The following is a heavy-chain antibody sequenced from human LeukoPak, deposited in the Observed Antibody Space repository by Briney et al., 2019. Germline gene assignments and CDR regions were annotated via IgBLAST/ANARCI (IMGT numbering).Heavy chain of an antibody. CDR3: ARESGRHYHSSRYYYSECRFDP. CDR1: GGSISSYY. V-gene: IGHV4-59*01. J-gene: IGHJ5*02. CDR2: IYYSGGT. Sequence: PSETLSLTCTVSGGSISSYYWSWIRQPPGKGLEWIGYIYYSGGTNYNPSLKSRVTISVDTSKNQFSLNLSSVTDADTAVYSCARESGRHYHSSRYYYSECRFDPRGQGALVTVS. D-gene: IGHD3-22*01.